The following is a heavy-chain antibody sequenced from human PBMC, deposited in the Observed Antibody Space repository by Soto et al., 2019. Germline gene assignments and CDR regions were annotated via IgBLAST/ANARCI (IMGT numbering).Heavy chain of an antibody. V-gene: IGHV3-21*02. J-gene: IGHJ4*02. Sequence: EVQQVESGGGLVKPGGSLRLSCAASGFTFSNYALNWVRQAPGKGLEWVSSISGTGNYIYYADSVKGRFTISRDDAKTSLYLQMNSLRAEDTAVYYCARGFCSSTSCQNYFDYWGQGTLVTVSS. D-gene: IGHD2-2*01. CDR3: ARGFCSSTSCQNYFDY. CDR1: GFTFSNYA. CDR2: ISGTGNYI.